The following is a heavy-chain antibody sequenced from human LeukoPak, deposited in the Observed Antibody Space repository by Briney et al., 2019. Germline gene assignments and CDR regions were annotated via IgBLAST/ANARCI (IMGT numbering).Heavy chain of an antibody. J-gene: IGHJ4*02. CDR1: GYSFTSYW. D-gene: IGHD6-6*01. Sequence: GESLKISCKGSGYSFTSYWIGWVRQMPGKGLEWMGIIYPGDSDTRYSPSFQGQVTIPADKSISTAYLQWSSLKASDTATYYCARGARIAARPYYFDYWGQGTLVTVSS. V-gene: IGHV5-51*01. CDR3: ARGARIAARPYYFDY. CDR2: IYPGDSDT.